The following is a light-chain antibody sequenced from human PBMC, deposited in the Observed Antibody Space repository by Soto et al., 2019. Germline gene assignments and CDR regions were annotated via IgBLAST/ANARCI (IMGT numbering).Light chain of an antibody. CDR3: QQYGSSPPLT. CDR1: QSVSSSY. V-gene: IGKV3-20*01. Sequence: EIVLTQSPGTLSLSPGERATLSCRASQSVSSSYLAWYQQKPGQAPRLLIYGASSRATGIPDRFSGSGSGTVFTLTISRLEPEDFAVYYCQQYGSSPPLTFGGGTKVELK. J-gene: IGKJ4*01. CDR2: GAS.